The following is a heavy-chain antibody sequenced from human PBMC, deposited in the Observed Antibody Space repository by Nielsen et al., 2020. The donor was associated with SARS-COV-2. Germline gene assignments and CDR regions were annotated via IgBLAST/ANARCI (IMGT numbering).Heavy chain of an antibody. CDR2: MDPSSGST. V-gene: IGHV1-46*04. CDR1: GYTFTDYY. CDR3: ARDRRAEIDY. J-gene: IGHJ4*02. Sequence: ASVKVSCKASGYTFTDYYIHWVRQAPGQGLEWMGIMDPSSGSTRYAQKLQGRVTMTRDTSTSTVYIEVSSLRSEDTAVYYCARDRRAEIDYWGQGTLVTVSS.